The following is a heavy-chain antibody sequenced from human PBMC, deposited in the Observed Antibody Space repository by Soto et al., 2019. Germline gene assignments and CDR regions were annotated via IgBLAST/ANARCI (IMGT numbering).Heavy chain of an antibody. J-gene: IGHJ5*02. Sequence: SETLSLTCTVSGGSISGGGYYLGWIRQHPGKGLESIGYLYYRGSTYYNPSLKSRVTISVDTSKNQFSLKLSSVTAADTAVYHRARVEDWFDTWGQGTLVTVSS. V-gene: IGHV4-31*03. CDR3: ARVEDWFDT. CDR1: GGSISGGGYY. CDR2: LYYRGST.